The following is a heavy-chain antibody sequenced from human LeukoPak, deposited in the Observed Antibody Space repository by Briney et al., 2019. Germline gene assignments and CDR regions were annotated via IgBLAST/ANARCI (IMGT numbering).Heavy chain of an antibody. CDR1: GYTFTSYY. V-gene: IGHV1-46*01. Sequence: GASVKVSCKASGYTFTSYYMHWVRQAPGQGLEWMGIINPSGGSTSYAQKFQGRVTVTADKSTDTVYMELSSLRFDDTAVYYCARDRRTYAFDIWGQGTLVTVSS. J-gene: IGHJ3*02. CDR2: INPSGGST. D-gene: IGHD2-8*01. CDR3: ARDRRTYAFDI.